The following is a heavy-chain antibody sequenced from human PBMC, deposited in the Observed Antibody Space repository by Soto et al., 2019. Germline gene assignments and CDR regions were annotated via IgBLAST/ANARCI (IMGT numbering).Heavy chain of an antibody. D-gene: IGHD2-2*01. CDR3: AKPNLYCSSTSCYDN. CDR1: VFTSSNYA. V-gene: IGHV3-23*01. J-gene: IGHJ4*02. CDR2: ISGSGGRT. Sequence: GGSLRLACAASVFTSSNYAMSWVRQAPGKGLEWVSVISGSGGRTYYADSVKGRFTISRDNSKNTLYLQMNSLRAEDAAVYYCAKPNLYCSSTSCYDNWGQGTLVTVSS.